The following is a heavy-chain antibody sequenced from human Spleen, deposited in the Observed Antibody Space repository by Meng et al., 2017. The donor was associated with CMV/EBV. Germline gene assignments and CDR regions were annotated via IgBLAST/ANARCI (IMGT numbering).Heavy chain of an antibody. CDR3: ARSTPFRGYCSSTSCYPGVIYDY. CDR1: GGFVSSCCY. V-gene: IGHV4-61*01. Sequence: QVQLQESGPGLVKSSETLSLTLTVSGGFVSSCCYYSASTKNNPSLKSRVTISVDTSKNQFSLKLSSVTAADTAVYYCARSTPFRGYCSSTSCYPGVIYDYWGQGTLVTVSS. D-gene: IGHD2-2*01. CDR2: YSAST. J-gene: IGHJ4*02.